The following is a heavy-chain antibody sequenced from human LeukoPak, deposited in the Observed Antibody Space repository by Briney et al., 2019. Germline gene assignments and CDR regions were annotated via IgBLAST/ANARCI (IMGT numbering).Heavy chain of an antibody. Sequence: SETLSLTCTVSGGSISSSSYYWGWIRQPPGKGLEWIGEINHSGSTNYNPSLKSRVTISVDTSKNQFSLKLSSVTAADTAVYYCARAARPSAFYWFDPWGQGTLVTVSS. CDR3: ARAARPSAFYWFDP. V-gene: IGHV4-39*07. J-gene: IGHJ5*02. CDR2: INHSGST. D-gene: IGHD6-6*01. CDR1: GGSISSSSYY.